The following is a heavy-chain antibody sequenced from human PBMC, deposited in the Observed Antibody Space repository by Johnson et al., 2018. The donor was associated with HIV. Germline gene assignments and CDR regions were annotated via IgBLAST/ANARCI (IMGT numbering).Heavy chain of an antibody. CDR2: IRSKAYGGTT. CDR1: GFTFGDSA. V-gene: IGHV3-49*04. J-gene: IGHJ3*02. D-gene: IGHD1-7*01. CDR3: TRDSNLNWNYNVAFDI. Sequence: EVQLVESGGGLVQPGRSLRLSCSTSGFTFGDSAMSWVRQAPGKGLEWVAFIRSKAYGGTTEYAASVKGRFTVSRDDSKSIAYLQMNKLKTEDTGLYYCTRDSNLNWNYNVAFDIWGQGTLVTVSS.